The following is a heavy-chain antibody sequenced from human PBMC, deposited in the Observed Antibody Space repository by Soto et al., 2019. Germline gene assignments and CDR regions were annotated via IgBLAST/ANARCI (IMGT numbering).Heavy chain of an antibody. D-gene: IGHD6-19*01. CDR2: TYYRSKWYN. V-gene: IGHV6-1*01. J-gene: IGHJ4*02. Sequence: PLQTLSLTCVISGDSVSSNSAAWNWIRQSPSRGLEWLGRTYYRSKWYNDYAVSVKSRITINPDTSKNQFSLQLNSVTPEDTAVFFFARDPGYSGGWSPFAYWGRGTLVPVSS. CDR1: GDSVSSNSAA. CDR3: ARDPGYSGGWSPFAY.